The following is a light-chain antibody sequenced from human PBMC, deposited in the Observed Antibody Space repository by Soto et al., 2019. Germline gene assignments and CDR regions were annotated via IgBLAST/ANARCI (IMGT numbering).Light chain of an antibody. CDR1: SSDVGGYNY. CDR2: DVR. Sequence: QSALTQPASVSGSPGQSITISCTGTSSDVGGYNYVSWYQQHPGKAPKLMIYDVRNRPSGVSNRFSGSKSGNTASLTISGVQAEDEADYYCSSYTSSSTYVVFGGGTKVTVL. CDR3: SSYTSSSTYVV. V-gene: IGLV2-14*01. J-gene: IGLJ2*01.